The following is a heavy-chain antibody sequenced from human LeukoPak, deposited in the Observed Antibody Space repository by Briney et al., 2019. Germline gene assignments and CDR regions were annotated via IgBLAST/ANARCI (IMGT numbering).Heavy chain of an antibody. CDR1: GFTVSSNY. CDR2: IYSGGST. J-gene: IGHJ4*02. Sequence: QTGGSLRLSRAASGFTVSSNYMSWVRQAPGKGLEWVSVIYSGGSTYYADSVKGRFTISRDSSKNTLYLQMNSLRAEDTAVYYCARDKVFPDYWGQGTLVTVSS. V-gene: IGHV3-53*01. CDR3: ARDKVFPDY.